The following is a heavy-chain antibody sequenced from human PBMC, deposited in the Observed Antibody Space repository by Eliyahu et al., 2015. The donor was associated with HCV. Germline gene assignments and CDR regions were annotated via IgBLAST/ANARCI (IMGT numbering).Heavy chain of an antibody. CDR2: INHSGST. J-gene: IGHJ3*02. D-gene: IGHD3-22*01. CDR3: ARGLVDSSGSLDAFDI. CDR1: GGSFSGYY. Sequence: QVQLQQWGAGLLKPSETLSLTCAVYGGSFSGYYWSWIRQPPGKGLEXXGEINHSGSTNYNPSLKSRVTISVDTSKNQFSLKLSSVTAADTAVYYCARGLVDSSGSLDAFDIWGQGTMVTVSS. V-gene: IGHV4-34*01.